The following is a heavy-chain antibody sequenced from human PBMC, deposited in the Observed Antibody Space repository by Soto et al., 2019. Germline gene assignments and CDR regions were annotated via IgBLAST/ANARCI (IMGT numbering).Heavy chain of an antibody. D-gene: IGHD2-8*01. CDR1: GFTVDNG. J-gene: IGHJ4*02. CDR2: VDYRGINK. CDR3: VSWVSAHFDN. Sequence: GGSLRLSFAASGFTVDNGMTWGRQAPGKALQWISTVDYRGINKHYADSAKGRFTISRDKSRNTISLQMSNLRDEDTSLYYCVSWVSAHFDNLGQGTLVTV. V-gene: IGHV3-23*05.